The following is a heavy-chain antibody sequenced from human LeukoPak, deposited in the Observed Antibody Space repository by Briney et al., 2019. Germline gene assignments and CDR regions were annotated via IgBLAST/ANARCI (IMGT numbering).Heavy chain of an antibody. J-gene: IGHJ3*02. CDR1: GFTFGDYA. D-gene: IGHD3-3*01. CDR3: AKRDSSNDFWSGYHAFDI. V-gene: IGHV3-23*01. Sequence: PGGSLRLSCTASGFTFGDYAMSWVRQAPGKGLEWVSGITGSGASTYYTNSVKGRFTISRDNSKDTLYLQMNSLRVDDTAVYYCAKRDSSNDFWSGYHAFDIWGQGTMVTVSS. CDR2: ITGSGAST.